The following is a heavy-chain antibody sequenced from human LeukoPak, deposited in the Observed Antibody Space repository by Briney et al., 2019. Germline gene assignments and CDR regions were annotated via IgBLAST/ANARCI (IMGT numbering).Heavy chain of an antibody. CDR3: AKDTGFYFDY. J-gene: IGHJ4*02. CDR2: IDQEGSEK. Sequence: PGGSLRLSCAASGFTFSSYWMSWVRQAPGKWLEWVANIDQEGSEKYYVDSGKGRFTISRDNGKNSLYLQMNSLRAEDTAVYYCAKDTGFYFDYWGQGTLVTVSS. CDR1: GFTFSSYW. V-gene: IGHV3-7*01. D-gene: IGHD1-14*01.